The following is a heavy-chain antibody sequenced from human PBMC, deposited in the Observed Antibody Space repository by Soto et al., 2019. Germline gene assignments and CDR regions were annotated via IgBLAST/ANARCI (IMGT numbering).Heavy chain of an antibody. J-gene: IGHJ3*02. V-gene: IGHV1-69*13. CDR2: IIPIFGTA. CDR3: ARCGGGDSSGSYNAFDI. Sequence: GASVKVSCKASGGTFSSYAISWVRQAPGQGLEWMGGIIPIFGTANYAQKFQGRVTITADESTSTAYMELSSLRSDDTAVYYCARCGGGDSSGSYNAFDIWGQGTMVTVSS. CDR1: GGTFSSYA. D-gene: IGHD3-22*01.